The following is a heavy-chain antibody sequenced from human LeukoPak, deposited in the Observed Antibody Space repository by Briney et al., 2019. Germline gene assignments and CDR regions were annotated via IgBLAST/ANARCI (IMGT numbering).Heavy chain of an antibody. CDR1: GDSISSYY. Sequence: PTETLSLTCTVPGDSISSYYWSWIRQPAGKGLEWIGRIYTTGSTNYNPPLKSRVTMSVDTSKNQFSLKLSSVTAADTAVYYCTRDMRRYRSSWYDAFDISGQATMVTVPS. V-gene: IGHV4-4*07. CDR2: IYTTGST. CDR3: TRDMRRYRSSWYDAFDI. J-gene: IGHJ3*02. D-gene: IGHD6-13*01.